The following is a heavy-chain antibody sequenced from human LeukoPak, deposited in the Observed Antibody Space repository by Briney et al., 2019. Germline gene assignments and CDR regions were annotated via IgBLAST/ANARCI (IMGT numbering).Heavy chain of an antibody. V-gene: IGHV4-39*07. CDR1: GGSISSSSYY. CDR2: IYYSGST. Sequence: KASETLSLTCTVSGGSISSSSYYWGWIRQPPGKGLEWIGSIYYSGSTYYNPSLKSRVTISVDTSKNQFSLKLSSVTAADTAVYYCARGTFRHGAYYFDYWGQGTLVTVSS. D-gene: IGHD3-10*01. CDR3: ARGTFRHGAYYFDY. J-gene: IGHJ4*02.